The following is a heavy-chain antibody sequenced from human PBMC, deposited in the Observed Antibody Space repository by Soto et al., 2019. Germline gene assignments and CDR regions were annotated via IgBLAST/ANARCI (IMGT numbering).Heavy chain of an antibody. V-gene: IGHV1-18*01. Sequence: QVQLVQSGAEVKKPGASVMVSCKASGYTFTSYGISWVRQAPGQGLELMGWISAYNGNTNYAQKLQGRATMTTDTSTSTAYMELRSLRSDDTAVYYCARDRGYNWNYGWFDPWGQGTLVTVSS. CDR2: ISAYNGNT. D-gene: IGHD1-7*01. J-gene: IGHJ5*02. CDR1: GYTFTSYG. CDR3: ARDRGYNWNYGWFDP.